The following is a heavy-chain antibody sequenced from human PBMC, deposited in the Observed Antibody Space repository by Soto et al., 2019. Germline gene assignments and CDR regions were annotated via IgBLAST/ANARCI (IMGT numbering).Heavy chain of an antibody. J-gene: IGHJ4*02. Sequence: GGYLRLCCAASGFTFSSYGMHWVRQAPGKGLEWVAVIWYDGSNKYYADSVKGRFTIARDKSKNTLYVQKMSMRAEETAVDYGARDSSGALQWLNYWGQGTLVTVSS. CDR2: IWYDGSNK. CDR3: ARDSSGALQWLNY. CDR1: GFTFSSYG. D-gene: IGHD6-19*01. V-gene: IGHV3-33*01.